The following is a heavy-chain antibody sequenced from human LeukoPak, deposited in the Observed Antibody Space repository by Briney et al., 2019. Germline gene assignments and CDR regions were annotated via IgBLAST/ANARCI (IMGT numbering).Heavy chain of an antibody. V-gene: IGHV3-30-3*01. D-gene: IGHD4-11*01. Sequence: PGRSLRLSCAASGFTFSSYAMHWVRQAPDKGMEWVAVISYDGSNKYYADSVKGRFTISRDNSKNTLYLQMNSLRAEDTAVYYCARLTVTTYPSNDYWGQGTLVTVSS. CDR2: ISYDGSNK. CDR1: GFTFSSYA. CDR3: ARLTVTTYPSNDY. J-gene: IGHJ4*02.